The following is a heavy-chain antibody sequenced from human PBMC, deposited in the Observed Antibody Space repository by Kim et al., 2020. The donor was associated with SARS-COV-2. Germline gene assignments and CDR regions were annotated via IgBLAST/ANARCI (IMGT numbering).Heavy chain of an antibody. CDR1: GFTFSSYG. CDR3: AREVRYYGSGSYYSPYYYYGMDV. V-gene: IGHV3-33*05. D-gene: IGHD3-10*01. J-gene: IGHJ6*02. Sequence: GGSLRLSCAASGFTFSSYGMHWVRQAPGKGLEWVAVISYDGSNKYYPDSVKGRFTISRDNSKNTLYLQMNSLRAEDTAVYYCAREVRYYGSGSYYSPYYYYGMDVWGQGTTVTVSS. CDR2: ISYDGSNK.